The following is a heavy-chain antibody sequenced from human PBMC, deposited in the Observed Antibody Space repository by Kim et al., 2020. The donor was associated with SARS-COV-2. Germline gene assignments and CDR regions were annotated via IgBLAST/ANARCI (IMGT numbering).Heavy chain of an antibody. CDR1: GFTFSTSA. CDR3: AKDSLPGYTWGDFDY. CDR2: IGASGGT. Sequence: GGSLRLSCAASGFTFSTSAMSWVRQAPGKGLEWVSTIGASGGTFYADSVKGRFTISRDNSKNTLSLQMNSLRADDTAIYFCAKDSLPGYTWGDFDYWGQGTLVSVSS. V-gene: IGHV3-23*01. J-gene: IGHJ4*02. D-gene: IGHD3-16*01.